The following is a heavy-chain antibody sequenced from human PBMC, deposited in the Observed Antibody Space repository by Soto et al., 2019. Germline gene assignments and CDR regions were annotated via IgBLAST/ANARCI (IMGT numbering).Heavy chain of an antibody. J-gene: IGHJ4*02. V-gene: IGHV4-61*08. CDR2: IYYSGST. D-gene: IGHD4-17*01. Sequence: PSETLSLTCTVSGVSISSGVYYWSWIRQPPGKGLEWIGYIYYSGSTNYNPALKSRVTISVDTSKNQFSLKLSSVTAADTAVYYCARRYGPGFDYWGQGTLVTVSS. CDR3: ARRYGPGFDY. CDR1: GVSISSGVYY.